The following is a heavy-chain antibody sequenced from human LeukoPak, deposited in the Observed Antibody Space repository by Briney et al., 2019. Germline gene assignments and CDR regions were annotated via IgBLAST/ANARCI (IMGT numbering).Heavy chain of an antibody. J-gene: IGHJ4*02. CDR2: INHSGST. D-gene: IGHD1-26*01. CDR1: GGSFSGYY. CDR3: ARGVGLKWEDLEIDY. V-gene: IGHV4-34*01. Sequence: PSETLSLMCAVYGGSFSGYYWSWIRQPPGKGLECIGEINHSGSTNYNPSLKSRVTISVDTSKNQFSLKLSSVTAADTAVYYCARGVGLKWEDLEIDYWGQGTLVTVSS.